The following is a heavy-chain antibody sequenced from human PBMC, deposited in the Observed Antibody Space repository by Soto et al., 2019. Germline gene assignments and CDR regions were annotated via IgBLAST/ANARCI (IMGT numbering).Heavy chain of an antibody. CDR1: GFTFSSYW. CDR3: ARGASSYSGYDYDS. D-gene: IGHD5-12*01. J-gene: IGHJ5*01. Sequence: EVQLVESGGGLVQPGGSLRLSCAASGFTFSSYWMSWVRQAPGKGLEWVANIKQDGSEKYYVDSVKGRFTISRDNAKNSLYLQMNSLRAEDTAVYYCARGASSYSGYDYDSWGQGTLVTVSS. CDR2: IKQDGSEK. V-gene: IGHV3-7*01.